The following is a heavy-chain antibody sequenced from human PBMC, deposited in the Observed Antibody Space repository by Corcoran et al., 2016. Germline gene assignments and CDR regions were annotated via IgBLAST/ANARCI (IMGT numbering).Heavy chain of an antibody. CDR3: ARDECLRFLGSYYYYYGMDV. D-gene: IGHD3-3*01. Sequence: QVQLVQSGTEVKKPGASVKVSCKASGYTFTHYGISWVRQAPGQGLEWMGWISASNGNTDYAQKLQGRVTMTTDTSTSTAYMELRSLRSDDTAVYYCARDECLRFLGSYYYYYGMDVWGQWTTVTVSS. V-gene: IGHV1-18*01. J-gene: IGHJ6*02. CDR1: GYTFTHYG. CDR2: ISASNGNT.